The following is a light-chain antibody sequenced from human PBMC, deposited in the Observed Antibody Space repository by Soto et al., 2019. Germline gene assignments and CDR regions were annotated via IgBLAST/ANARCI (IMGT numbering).Light chain of an antibody. J-gene: IGKJ2*01. CDR3: QQYNNWPYT. CDR2: GTS. CDR1: QNVGSN. V-gene: IGKV3-15*01. Sequence: EIVMTQSPVTLSVSPGERAALSCRASQNVGSNFAWYQQRPGQAPRVLIYGTSTRATGVPARFSGSGSGTDFTLTISSLQSEDFTVYYCQQYNNWPYTFGQGTRLDIK.